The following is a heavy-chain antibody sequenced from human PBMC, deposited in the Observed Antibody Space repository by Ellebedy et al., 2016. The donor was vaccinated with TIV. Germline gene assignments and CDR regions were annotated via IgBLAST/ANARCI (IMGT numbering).Heavy chain of an antibody. D-gene: IGHD6-13*01. CDR1: AFTFSSYA. CDR2: ISSSGDST. J-gene: IGHJ4*02. CDR3: AKVLYGSSWKIDY. V-gene: IGHV3-23*01. Sequence: PGGSLRLSCGASAFTFSSYAMGWVRQAPGKGLEWVSAISSSGDSTYYSDSVKGRFTISRDNSKKTLYLQMNSLRAEDTAVYYCAKVLYGSSWKIDYWGQGTLVTVSS.